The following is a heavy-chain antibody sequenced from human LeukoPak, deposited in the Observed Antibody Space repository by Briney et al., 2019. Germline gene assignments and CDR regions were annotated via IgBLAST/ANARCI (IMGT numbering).Heavy chain of an antibody. V-gene: IGHV4-39*07. J-gene: IGHJ6*03. CDR1: GGSTSSSSYY. CDR3: ARDRVSTDGGKGTLYMDV. CDR2: IYYSGST. D-gene: IGHD4-23*01. Sequence: SETLSLTCTVSGGSTSSSSYYWGWIRQPPGKGLEWIGSIYYSGSTYYNPSLKSRVTISVDTSKNQFSLKLSSVTAADTAVYYCARDRVSTDGGKGTLYMDVWGKGTTVTVSS.